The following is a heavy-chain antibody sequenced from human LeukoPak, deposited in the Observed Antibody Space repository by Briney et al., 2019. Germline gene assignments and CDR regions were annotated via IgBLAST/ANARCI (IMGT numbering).Heavy chain of an antibody. CDR2: ISSSSSYI. V-gene: IGHV3-21*01. CDR3: ARDQPPHYYDSSGYPPFDY. J-gene: IGHJ4*02. CDR1: GFTFSSYS. Sequence: GGSLRLSCAASGFTFSSYSMNWVRQAPGKGLEWVSSISSSSSYIYYADSVKGRFTNSRDNAKNSLYLQMNSLRAEDTAVYYCARDQPPHYYDSSGYPPFDYWGQGTLVTVSS. D-gene: IGHD3-22*01.